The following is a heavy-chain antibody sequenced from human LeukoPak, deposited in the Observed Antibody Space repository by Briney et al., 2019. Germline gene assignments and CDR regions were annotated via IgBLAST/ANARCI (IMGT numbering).Heavy chain of an antibody. CDR3: ERDPNEWESPFDL. D-gene: IGHD1-26*01. J-gene: IGHJ4*02. V-gene: IGHV3-7*01. CDR1: GFTFSSDW. Sequence: GGSLRLSCVASGFTFSSDWMSWVRQAPGKGREWVANINQYGSEKKYVDSVKGRFIISKDIAKNSLYLQMNSLRVEDTAVYYCERDPNEWESPFDLWGQGTLVTVSS. CDR2: INQYGSEK.